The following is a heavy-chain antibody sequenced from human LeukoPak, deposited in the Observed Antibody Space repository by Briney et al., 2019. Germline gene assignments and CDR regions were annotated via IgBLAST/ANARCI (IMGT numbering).Heavy chain of an antibody. CDR3: ARCRGGCKGWYFDL. CDR1: GYTFTTYY. J-gene: IGHJ2*01. D-gene: IGHD2-15*01. CDR2: INPSGGSA. V-gene: IGHV1-46*03. Sequence: WASVKVSCKASGYTFTTYYMHWVRQAPGQGLEWMGIINPSGGSATYAQKFQGRVTMTRNTSTSTVYMELSSLTSEDTAVYYCARCRGGCKGWYFDLWGRGTLVTV.